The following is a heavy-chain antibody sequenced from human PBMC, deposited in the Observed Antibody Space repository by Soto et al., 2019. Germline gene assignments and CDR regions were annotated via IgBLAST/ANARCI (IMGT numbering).Heavy chain of an antibody. CDR2: ISYDGSNK. V-gene: IGHV3-30-3*01. J-gene: IGHJ5*02. D-gene: IGHD1-26*01. CDR3: ARTEGVVGVRSRWFDP. CDR1: GLTFSSYA. Sequence: QAQLVESGGGVVQPGRSLRLSCAASGLTFSSYAMNWVRQAPGKGLEWVAVISYDGSNKYYADPVKGRFTISRDNSKNTLYLQMNSLRVEDTAAYYFARTEGVVGVRSRWFDPWGQGTLVTVSS.